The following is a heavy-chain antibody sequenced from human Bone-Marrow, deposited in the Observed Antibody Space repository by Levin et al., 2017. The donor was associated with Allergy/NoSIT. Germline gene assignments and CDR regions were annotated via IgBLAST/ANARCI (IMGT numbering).Heavy chain of an antibody. D-gene: IGHD3-10*01. CDR1: GFTFSDYY. J-gene: IGHJ5*02. CDR3: ARKRGRVTELNWFDP. Sequence: GESLKISCAASGFTFSDYYMSWIRQAPGKGLEWVSYISSSGSTIYYADSVKGRFTISRDNAKNSLYLQMNSLRAEDTAVYYCARKRGRVTELNWFDPWGQGTLVTVSS. CDR2: ISSSGSTI. V-gene: IGHV3-11*01.